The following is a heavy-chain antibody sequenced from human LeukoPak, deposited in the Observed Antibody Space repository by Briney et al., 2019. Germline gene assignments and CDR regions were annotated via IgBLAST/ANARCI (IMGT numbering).Heavy chain of an antibody. D-gene: IGHD3-10*02. Sequence: SQTLSLNCAISGDSVSSNSAAWNWIRQSPSRGLEWLGRTYYRSKWYNDYAVSVKSRITINPDTSKNQFSLQLNSVTPEDTAVYYCARDHVEETYYYYYYGMDVWGQGTTVTVSS. V-gene: IGHV6-1*01. CDR3: ARDHVEETYYYYYYGMDV. CDR1: GDSVSSNSAA. CDR2: TYYRSKWYN. J-gene: IGHJ6*02.